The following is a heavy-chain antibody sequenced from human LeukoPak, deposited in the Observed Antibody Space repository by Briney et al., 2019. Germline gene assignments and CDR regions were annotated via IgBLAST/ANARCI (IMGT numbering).Heavy chain of an antibody. J-gene: IGHJ4*02. V-gene: IGHV3-53*04. D-gene: IGHD6-6*01. CDR1: GFTFSSYG. Sequence: GGSLRLSCAASGFTFSSYGMHWVRQAPGKGLERVSVIYSGGNTYYADSVKGRFTISRHNSMNTLYLQMNSLRTEDTAVYYCARGGGAARLFDYWGQGTLVTVSS. CDR3: ARGGGAARLFDY. CDR2: IYSGGNT.